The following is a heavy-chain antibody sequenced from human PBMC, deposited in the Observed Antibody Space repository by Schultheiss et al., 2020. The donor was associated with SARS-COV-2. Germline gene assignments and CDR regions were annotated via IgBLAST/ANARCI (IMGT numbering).Heavy chain of an antibody. D-gene: IGHD6-19*01. J-gene: IGHJ5*02. Sequence: GESLKISCAASGFTFSSYSMNWVRQAPGKGLEWVSSISSSSSYIYYADSVKGRFTISRDNSKNTLYLQMNSLRAEDTAVYYCAKDQEEAVAAGGNWFDPWGQGTLVTVSS. CDR1: GFTFSSYS. V-gene: IGHV3-21*01. CDR2: ISSSSSYI. CDR3: AKDQEEAVAAGGNWFDP.